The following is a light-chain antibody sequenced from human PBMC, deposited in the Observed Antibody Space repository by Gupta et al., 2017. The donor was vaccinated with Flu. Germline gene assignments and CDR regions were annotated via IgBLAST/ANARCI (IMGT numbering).Light chain of an antibody. CDR3: SSWDGSLFGVI. CDR1: NSNLGNQD. V-gene: IGLV1-47*02. J-gene: IGLJ2*01. Sequence: QSVLTQPPSPSGTPGQRVTIPCSESNSNLGNQDVSWYQHLPGTTPRLLIHSTDQRPSGVPDRCSDSKSGPSAPLTSSGLRSEDEADYFCSSWDGSLFGVIVGGGTKLTV. CDR2: STD.